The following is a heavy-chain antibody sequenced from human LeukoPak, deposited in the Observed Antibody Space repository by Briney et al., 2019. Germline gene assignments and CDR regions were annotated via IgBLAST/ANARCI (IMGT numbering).Heavy chain of an antibody. CDR1: DGPFSGYY. Sequence: SETLSLTCAVYDGPFSGYYWSWIRQSPGKGLEWIGEINRSGRANYNPSFKSRVSVSVDTSKNQFSLKLSSVTAADTAVYYCAALSGYNWNYVSFDYWGQGTLVTVSS. CDR3: AALSGYNWNYVSFDY. V-gene: IGHV4-34*01. D-gene: IGHD1-7*01. CDR2: INRSGRA. J-gene: IGHJ4*02.